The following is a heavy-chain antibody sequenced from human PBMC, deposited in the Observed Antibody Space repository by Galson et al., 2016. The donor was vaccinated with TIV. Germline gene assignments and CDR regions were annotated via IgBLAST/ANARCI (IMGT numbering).Heavy chain of an antibody. J-gene: IGHJ6*02. CDR1: GDTFSSFV. Sequence: SVKVSCKASGDTFSSFVISWVRQAPGQGLEWMGGIIPLFGEAHYAQKFQGRDTISADESTSTVYMELSGLKSGDTAMYYCAKCRNTAMDTYYYYYGLDVWGQGTTVTVSS. CDR3: AKCRNTAMDTYYYYYGLDV. V-gene: IGHV1-69*13. D-gene: IGHD5-18*01. CDR2: IIPLFGEA.